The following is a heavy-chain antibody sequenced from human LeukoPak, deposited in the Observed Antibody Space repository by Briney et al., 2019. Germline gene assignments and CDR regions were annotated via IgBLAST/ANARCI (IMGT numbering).Heavy chain of an antibody. CDR2: INPDSGGT. J-gene: IGHJ6*02. CDR1: GYTFTGYY. D-gene: IGHD6-13*01. V-gene: IGHV1-2*02. Sequence: GASVKVSCKASGYTFTGYYMHWVRQAPGQGLEWMGWINPDSGGTNYAQKFQGRVTMTRDTSISTAYMELSRLRSDDTAVYYCARSSSSWYNYYYYGMDVWGQGTTVTVSS. CDR3: ARSSSSWYNYYYYGMDV.